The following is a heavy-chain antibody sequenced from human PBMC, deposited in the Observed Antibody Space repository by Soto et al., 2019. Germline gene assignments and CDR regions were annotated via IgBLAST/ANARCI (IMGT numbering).Heavy chain of an antibody. Sequence: PGGSLRLSCAASGFTFSSYSMNWVRQAPGKGLEWVSYISSNSGTMYYADSVKGRFTISRDNAKNSLYLQMNSLRAEDTAVYYCARDRFYYGSSGYYYFDYWGQGTLVNVSS. CDR2: ISSNSGTM. CDR1: GFTFSSYS. V-gene: IGHV3-48*01. CDR3: ARDRFYYGSSGYYYFDY. D-gene: IGHD3-22*01. J-gene: IGHJ4*02.